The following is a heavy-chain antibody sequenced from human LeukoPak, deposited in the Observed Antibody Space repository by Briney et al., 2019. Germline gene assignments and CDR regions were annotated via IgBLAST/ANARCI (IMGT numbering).Heavy chain of an antibody. CDR2: INSDGSTI. Sequence: GGSLRLSCAASGFTFSNYWMHWVRHAPGKGLVWVSRINSDGSTITYADSVKGRFTISRDNAKNTLYLQMNSLRAEDTAVYYCARVTVSSSEVIFDYWGQGSLVTVSS. CDR1: GFTFSNYW. V-gene: IGHV3-74*01. D-gene: IGHD1-20*01. J-gene: IGHJ4*02. CDR3: ARVTVSSSEVIFDY.